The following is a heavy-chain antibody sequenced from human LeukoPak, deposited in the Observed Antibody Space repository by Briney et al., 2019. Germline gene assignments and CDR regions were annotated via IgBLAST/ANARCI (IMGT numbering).Heavy chain of an antibody. CDR3: AKDYRDGSSTSWLPSYYYYYMDV. Sequence: GGSLRLSCAASGFTFSSYWMSWVRQAPGKGLEWVANIKQDGSEKYYVDSVKGRFTISRDNAKNSLYLQMNSLRAEDTAVYYCAKDYRDGSSTSWLPSYYYYYMDVWGKGTTVTVSS. J-gene: IGHJ6*03. CDR2: IKQDGSEK. D-gene: IGHD5-24*01. CDR1: GFTFSSYW. V-gene: IGHV3-7*01.